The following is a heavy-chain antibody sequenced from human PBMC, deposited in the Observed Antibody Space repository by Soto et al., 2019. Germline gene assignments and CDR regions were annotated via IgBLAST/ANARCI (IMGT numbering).Heavy chain of an antibody. CDR1: GFTFSSYA. Sequence: QVQLVESGGGVVQPGRSLRLSCAASGFTFSSYAMHWVRQAPGKGLEWVAVISYDGSNKYYADSVKGRFTISRDNSKNTLYLLMNSLRAEDTAVYYCARDGEYYDFWSGYYLTHWGQGTLVTVSS. D-gene: IGHD3-3*01. CDR3: ARDGEYYDFWSGYYLTH. V-gene: IGHV3-30-3*01. CDR2: ISYDGSNK. J-gene: IGHJ4*02.